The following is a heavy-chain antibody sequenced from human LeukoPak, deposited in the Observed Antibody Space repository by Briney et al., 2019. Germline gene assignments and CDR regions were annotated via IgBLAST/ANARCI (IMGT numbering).Heavy chain of an antibody. CDR2: IYYSGST. V-gene: IGHV4-59*01. CDR3: ARVQIGYSYGLFDY. J-gene: IGHJ4*02. Sequence: SETLSLTCTVSGGSISSYYWSWIRQPPGKGLEWIGYIYYSGSTNYNPSLKSRVTISVHTSKNQCSLKLSSVTAADTAVYYCARVQIGYSYGLFDYWGQGTLVTVSS. CDR1: GGSISSYY. D-gene: IGHD5-18*01.